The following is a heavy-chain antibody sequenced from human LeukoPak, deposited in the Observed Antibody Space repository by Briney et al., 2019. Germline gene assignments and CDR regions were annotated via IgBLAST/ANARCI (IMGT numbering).Heavy chain of an antibody. CDR1: GGSISSGSYY. D-gene: IGHD6-19*01. CDR3: ARHYYGSGWFDY. V-gene: IGHV4-61*02. J-gene: IGHJ4*02. CDR2: IYTSGST. Sequence: PSQTRSLTCTVSGGSISSGSYYWSWMRQPAGKGLEWIGRIYTSGSTNYNPSLKSRVTISVDTSKNQFSLKLTSVTAADTAVYYCARHYYGSGWFDYWGQGTLVTVSS.